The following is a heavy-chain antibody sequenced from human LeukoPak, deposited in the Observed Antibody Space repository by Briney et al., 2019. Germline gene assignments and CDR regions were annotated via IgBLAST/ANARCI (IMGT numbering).Heavy chain of an antibody. V-gene: IGHV3-74*01. Sequence: PGGSLRLSCAASGFTFSSYWMHWVRQAPGKGLVWVSRVDTDGDTTRYADPVRGRFTISRDNAKNTLYLHMHNLRAEDTAIYYCARTRGNAFDIWGQGTMVTVSS. CDR2: VDTDGDTT. D-gene: IGHD3-10*01. CDR3: ARTRGNAFDI. J-gene: IGHJ3*02. CDR1: GFTFSSYW.